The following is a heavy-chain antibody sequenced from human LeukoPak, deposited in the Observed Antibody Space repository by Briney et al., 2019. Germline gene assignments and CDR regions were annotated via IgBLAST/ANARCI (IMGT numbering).Heavy chain of an antibody. V-gene: IGHV3-33*01. CDR1: GFTFSNYG. J-gene: IGHJ4*02. Sequence: GRSLRLSCAASGFTFSNYGMHWVRQAPGKGLEWVAVIWYDGSNKYYADSVKGRFTISRDNSKNTVYLQMDSLRVEDTAVYYCARAPSHYYADYWGQGTLVTVSS. D-gene: IGHD3-10*01. CDR3: ARAPSHYYADY. CDR2: IWYDGSNK.